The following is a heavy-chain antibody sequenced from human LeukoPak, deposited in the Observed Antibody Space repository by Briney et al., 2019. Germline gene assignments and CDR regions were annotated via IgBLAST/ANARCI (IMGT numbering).Heavy chain of an antibody. D-gene: IGHD3-10*01. CDR1: GFTFSSYW. Sequence: AGGSLRLSCAASGFTFSSYWMTWVRQAPGKGLEWVANIKQDGSQKYYVDSVKGRFTVSRDNAKKSLYLQMNSLRAEDTALYYCAREGYGWGSHDYWGQGTLVTVSS. CDR3: AREGYGWGSHDY. J-gene: IGHJ4*02. V-gene: IGHV3-7*04. CDR2: IKQDGSQK.